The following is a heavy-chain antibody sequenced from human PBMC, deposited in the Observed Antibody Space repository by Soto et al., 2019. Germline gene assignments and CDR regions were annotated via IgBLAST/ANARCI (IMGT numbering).Heavy chain of an antibody. V-gene: IGHV1-2*02. J-gene: IGHJ6*02. CDR2: INPNSGGT. CDR1: GYTFTGYY. CDR3: ARDMSGGTYNYYYGMDV. D-gene: IGHD1-26*01. Sequence: ASVKVSCKASGYTFTGYYMHWVRQAPGQGLEWMGWINPNSGGTNYAQKFQGRFTISRDNSKNTLYLQMNSLRADDTAVYYCARDMSGGTYNYYYGMDVWGQGTTVTVSS.